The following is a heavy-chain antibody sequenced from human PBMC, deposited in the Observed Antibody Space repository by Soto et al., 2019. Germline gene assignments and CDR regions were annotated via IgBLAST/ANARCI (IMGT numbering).Heavy chain of an antibody. D-gene: IGHD3-10*01. CDR2: ISGSGGST. J-gene: IGHJ6*02. Sequence: PGGSLRLSCAASGFTFSSYAMGWVRQAPGKGLEWVSAISGSGGSTYYADSVKGRFTISRDNSKNTLYLQMNSLRAEDTAVYYCAKDKPPRDYYYYGMDVWGQGTTVTVSS. CDR1: GFTFSSYA. V-gene: IGHV3-23*01. CDR3: AKDKPPRDYYYYGMDV.